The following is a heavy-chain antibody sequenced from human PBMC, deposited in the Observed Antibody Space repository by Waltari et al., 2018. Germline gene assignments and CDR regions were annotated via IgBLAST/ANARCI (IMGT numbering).Heavy chain of an antibody. J-gene: IGHJ6*03. CDR3: ARATHYNWNYVASYFYYMDV. D-gene: IGHD1-7*01. Sequence: QAQLVQSGPEVKTPGASVKVSCQASGYTSTGSYIHWVRQAPGQGLHWVGYVNPNSGATKYAQNFQGRVTMTRDTSISAIYMHLTSLRSDDTAVYFCARATHYNWNYVASYFYYMDVWGTGTTITVSS. V-gene: IGHV1-2*02. CDR1: GYTSTGSY. CDR2: VNPNSGAT.